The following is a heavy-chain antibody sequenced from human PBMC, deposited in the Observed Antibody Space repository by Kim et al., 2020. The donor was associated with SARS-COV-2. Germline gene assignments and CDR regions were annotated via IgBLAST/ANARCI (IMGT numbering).Heavy chain of an antibody. J-gene: IGHJ4*02. CDR3: ARERTPLNQDRLYGGFDY. Sequence: SETLSLTYTVSGGSISSSSYYWGWIRQPPGKGLEWIGSIYYSGSTYYNPSLKSRVTISVDTSKNQFSLKLSSVTAADTAVYYCARERTPLNQDRLYGGFDYWGQGTLVTVSS. D-gene: IGHD4-17*01. CDR1: GGSISSSSYY. V-gene: IGHV4-39*01. CDR2: IYYSGST.